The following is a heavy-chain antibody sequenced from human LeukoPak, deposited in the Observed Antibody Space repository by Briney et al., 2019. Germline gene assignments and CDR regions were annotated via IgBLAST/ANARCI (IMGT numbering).Heavy chain of an antibody. V-gene: IGHV1-46*01. D-gene: IGHD2-15*01. CDR2: INPSGGST. Sequence: ASVKVSCKASGYTFTSYYMHWVRQAPGQGLEWMGIINPSGGSTSYAQKFQGRVTMTRDTFTSTVYMELSSLRSEDTAVYYCASGSCSGGSCGTYFDYWGQGTLVTVSS. CDR3: ASGSCSGGSCGTYFDY. CDR1: GYTFTSYY. J-gene: IGHJ4*02.